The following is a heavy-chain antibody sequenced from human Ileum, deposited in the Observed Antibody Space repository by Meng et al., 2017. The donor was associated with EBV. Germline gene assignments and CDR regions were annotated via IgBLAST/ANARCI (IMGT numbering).Heavy chain of an antibody. CDR1: GGSLRSINC. J-gene: IGHJ4*02. CDR2: IHHTEST. Sequence: GPELGALSGARSTTSAVSGGSLRSINCLGWVRQAPGKGLEWIGEIHHTESTNYNPSLKSRVTISVDKSKNQFSLKLSSVTAADTAVYYCARESYSDSSGYYSLDYWGQGSLVTVSS. V-gene: IGHV4-4*02. CDR3: ARESYSDSSGYYSLDY. D-gene: IGHD3-22*01.